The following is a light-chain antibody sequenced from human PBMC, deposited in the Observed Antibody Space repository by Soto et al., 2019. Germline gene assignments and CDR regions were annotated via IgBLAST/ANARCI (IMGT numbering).Light chain of an antibody. J-gene: IGLJ1*01. CDR1: RREVVSCNL. CDR2: EVS. V-gene: IGLV2-23*02. Sequence: QSALTQPPPGSGSLGKSSTSSCPGARREVVSCNLVSCYQQHPRKATTLMIYEVSMRPSGAAIRFSCSRSGNAATVTITGLQAEDEAEYDYCSYAGSSSSTYVFGSGTKVTVL. CDR3: CSYAGSSSSTYV.